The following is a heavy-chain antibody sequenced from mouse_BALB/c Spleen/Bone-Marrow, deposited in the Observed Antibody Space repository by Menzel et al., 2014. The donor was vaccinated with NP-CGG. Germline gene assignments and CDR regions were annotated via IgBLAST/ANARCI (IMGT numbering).Heavy chain of an antibody. D-gene: IGHD2-4*01. V-gene: IGHV1-67*01. CDR2: ISTYSGNT. Sequence: VHLVESGPGLVRPGVSVKISCKGSGYTFTDYAMHWVKQSHAKSLEWIGVISTYSGNTNYNQKFKGKATMTVDKSSSTAYMELARLTSEDSVIYYCARGIYYDSTWFAYWGQGTLVTVSA. J-gene: IGHJ3*01. CDR3: ARGIYYDSTWFAY. CDR1: GYTFTDYA.